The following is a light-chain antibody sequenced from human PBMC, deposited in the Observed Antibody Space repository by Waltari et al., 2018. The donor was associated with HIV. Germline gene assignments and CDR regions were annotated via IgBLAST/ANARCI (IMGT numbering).Light chain of an antibody. CDR2: DVS. CDR1: SSDVGGYNY. CDR3: CSYAGSSTLV. Sequence: QSAPTQPASVSGSPGQSITISCPGTSSDVGGYNYVSWYQQHPGTAPKLMIYDVSKRPSGVSKRFSGSKSGNTASLTISGLQAEDEADYYCCSYAGSSTLVFGGGTKLTVL. J-gene: IGLJ2*01. V-gene: IGLV2-23*02.